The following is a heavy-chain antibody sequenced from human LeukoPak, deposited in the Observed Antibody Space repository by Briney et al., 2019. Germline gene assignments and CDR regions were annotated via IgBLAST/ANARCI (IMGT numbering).Heavy chain of an antibody. J-gene: IGHJ5*02. CDR1: GYTFTNYG. D-gene: IGHD4-23*01. CDR2: ISGNSGNT. Sequence: ASVKVSCKASGYTFTNYGVTWVRQAPGQGLEWMGWISGNSGNTKYAQKLQGRVTMTTDTSTTTAYMELRSLTSDDTAVYYCARDGGNSGGANSPWGQGTPVTVSS. CDR3: ARDGGNSGGANSP. V-gene: IGHV1-18*01.